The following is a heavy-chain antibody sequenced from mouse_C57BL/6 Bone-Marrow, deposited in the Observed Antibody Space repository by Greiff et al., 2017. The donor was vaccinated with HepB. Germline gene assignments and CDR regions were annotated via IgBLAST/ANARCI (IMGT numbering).Heavy chain of an antibody. CDR2: IWTGGGT. J-gene: IGHJ1*03. CDR1: GFSLTSYA. CDR3: ARKGGYDYDVWWYFDV. V-gene: IGHV2-9-1*01. Sequence: VQLQQSGPGLVAPSQSLSITCTVSGFSLTSYAISWVRQPPGKGLEWLGVIWTGGGTNYNSALKSRLSISKDNSKSQVFLKMNSLQTDDTARYYCARKGGYDYDVWWYFDVWGTGTTVTVSS. D-gene: IGHD2-4*01.